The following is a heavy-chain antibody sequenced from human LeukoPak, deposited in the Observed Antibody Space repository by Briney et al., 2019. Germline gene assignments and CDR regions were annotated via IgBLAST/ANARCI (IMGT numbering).Heavy chain of an antibody. Sequence: GGSLRLSCAASGFTFSSYAMSWVRQAPGKGLEWVAVISYDGSNKYYADSVKGRFTISRDNSKNTLYLQMNSLRAEDTAVYYCAKQIRGGLGNYYFDYWGQGTLVTVSS. D-gene: IGHD3-10*01. V-gene: IGHV3-30*18. CDR2: ISYDGSNK. CDR3: AKQIRGGLGNYYFDY. J-gene: IGHJ4*02. CDR1: GFTFSSYA.